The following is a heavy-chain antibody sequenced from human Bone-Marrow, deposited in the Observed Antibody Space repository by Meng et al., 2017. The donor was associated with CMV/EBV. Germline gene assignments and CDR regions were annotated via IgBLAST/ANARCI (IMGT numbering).Heavy chain of an antibody. J-gene: IGHJ4*02. D-gene: IGHD2-2*01. V-gene: IGHV3-7*01. CDR1: GFTFSSYW. CDR2: IRQDGSEK. CDR3: AKAQRRYCSSTSCRGFDY. Sequence: GESLKISCTGSGFTFSSYWMSWVRQAPGKGLEWVANIRQDGSEKHYVDSVKGRFTISRDNTKNSLYLEMNTLRAEDTAVYYCAKAQRRYCSSTSCRGFDYWGQGTLVTVSS.